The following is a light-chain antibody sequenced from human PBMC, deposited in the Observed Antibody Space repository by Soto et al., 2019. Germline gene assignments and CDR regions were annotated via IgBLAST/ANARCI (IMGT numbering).Light chain of an antibody. Sequence: DMPMTQSPTTLSASVGDRVTITCRASQNIRSWLAWYQQKPGKAPKVLIYDASTFESGVPSRFSGSGFGTEFTLTISSLQPXDFATYYCQHYNGYFGQGTKLEIK. CDR2: DAS. V-gene: IGKV1-5*01. CDR1: QNIRSW. J-gene: IGKJ2*01. CDR3: QHYNGY.